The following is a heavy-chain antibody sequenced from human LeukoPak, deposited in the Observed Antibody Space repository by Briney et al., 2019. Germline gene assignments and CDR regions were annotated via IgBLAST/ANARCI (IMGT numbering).Heavy chain of an antibody. CDR2: IIPTRNLA. Sequence: SVKVSCKASGGDFNSHIINWVRQAPGQGLEWMGRIIPTRNLANYAHKFQGRVIITADKSRRTAYMEMSRLTSDDTAVYYCARGKYCSGGECYSVRTSYDGFDSWGQGTVVSVSS. D-gene: IGHD2-15*01. CDR1: GGDFNSHI. V-gene: IGHV1-69*02. J-gene: IGHJ5*01. CDR3: ARGKYCSGGECYSVRTSYDGFDS.